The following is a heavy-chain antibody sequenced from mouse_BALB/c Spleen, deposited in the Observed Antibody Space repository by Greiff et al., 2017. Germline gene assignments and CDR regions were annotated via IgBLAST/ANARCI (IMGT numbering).Heavy chain of an antibody. J-gene: IGHJ4*01. V-gene: IGHV2-5-1*01. D-gene: IGHD2-4*01. CDR1: GFSLTSYG. Sequence: QLKESGPSLVQPSQSLSITCTVSGFSLTSYGVHWVRQSPGKGLEWLGVIWRGGSTDYNAAFMSRLSITKDNSKSQVFFKMNSLQADDTAIYYCAKNPDYDGAMDYWGQGTSVTVSS. CDR2: IWRGGST. CDR3: AKNPDYDGAMDY.